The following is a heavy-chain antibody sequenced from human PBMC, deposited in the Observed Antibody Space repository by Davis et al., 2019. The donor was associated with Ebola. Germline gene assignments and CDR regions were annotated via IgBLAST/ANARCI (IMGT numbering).Heavy chain of an antibody. CDR2: IVVGSGNT. CDR1: GFTFTSSA. J-gene: IGHJ6*04. CDR3: AGGYSGYSQTDYAMDV. D-gene: IGHD5-12*01. Sequence: SVKVSCKASGFTFTSSAMQWVRQARGQRLEWIGWIVVGSGNTNYAQKFQERVTITRDMSTSTAYIELSSLRSEDTAVYYCAGGYSGYSQTDYAMDVWGKGTTVTVSS. V-gene: IGHV1-58*02.